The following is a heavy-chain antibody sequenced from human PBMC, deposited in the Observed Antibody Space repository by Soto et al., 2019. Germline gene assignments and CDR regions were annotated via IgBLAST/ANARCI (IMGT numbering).Heavy chain of an antibody. D-gene: IGHD4-17*01. CDR3: ARVKITVTKGAFDI. V-gene: IGHV1-18*01. CDR2: ISAYNVNT. J-gene: IGHJ3*02. CDR1: GYTFTTYG. Sequence: GASVKVSCKASGYTFTTYGITWVRQAPGQGLEWMGWISAYNVNTNYAQNLQGRVTMTTDTSTSTAYMELRSLRSDDTAVYYCARVKITVTKGAFDIWGQGTRVTVSS.